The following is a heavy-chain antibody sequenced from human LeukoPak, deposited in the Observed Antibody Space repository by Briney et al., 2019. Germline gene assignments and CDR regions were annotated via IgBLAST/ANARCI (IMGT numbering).Heavy chain of an antibody. CDR2: ISSSSSYI. J-gene: IGHJ4*02. Sequence: GGSLRLSCAASGFTFSSYSMSWVRQAPGKGLEWVSSISSSSSYIYYADSVKGRFTISRDNAKNSLYLQMNSLRAEDTAVYYCARDITGNGGYWGQGTLVTVSS. CDR3: ARDITGNGGY. D-gene: IGHD1-20*01. V-gene: IGHV3-21*01. CDR1: GFTFSSYS.